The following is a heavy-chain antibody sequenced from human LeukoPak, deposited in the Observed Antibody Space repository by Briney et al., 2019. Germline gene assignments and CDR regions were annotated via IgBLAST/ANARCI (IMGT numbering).Heavy chain of an antibody. CDR1: GFTFSSYA. CDR3: ARDGFEYSSSSFDY. V-gene: IGHV3-23*01. CDR2: ISGSGGRT. D-gene: IGHD6-6*01. J-gene: IGHJ4*02. Sequence: GGSLRLSCAASGFTFSSYAMSWVRQAPGKGLEWVSSISGSGGRTYHADSVKGRFTISRDNSKNTLYLQMNSLRAEDTAVYYCARDGFEYSSSSFDYWGQGTLVTVSS.